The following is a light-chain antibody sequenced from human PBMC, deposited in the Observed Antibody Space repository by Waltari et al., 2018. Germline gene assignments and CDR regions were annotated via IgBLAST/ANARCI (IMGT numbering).Light chain of an antibody. CDR3: QQHRNWPLT. V-gene: IGKV3-11*01. Sequence: EIVLTQSPAILSFSPGERATLSCRACQRVGTYLAWYQQRPGQSPRLLIYDASYRATGIPARFSGSGSETDFTLTISSLQPEDFAVYYCQQHRNWPLTFGGGTRVQI. CDR2: DAS. CDR1: QRVGTY. J-gene: IGKJ4*01.